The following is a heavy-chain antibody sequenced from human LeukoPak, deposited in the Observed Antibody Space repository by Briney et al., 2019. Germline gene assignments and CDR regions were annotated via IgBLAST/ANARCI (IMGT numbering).Heavy chain of an antibody. CDR2: ISSSGSTI. CDR1: GFTFSSYE. CDR3: AKDAQDIVVVPAAMYAYYYYYMDV. V-gene: IGHV3-48*03. J-gene: IGHJ6*03. D-gene: IGHD2-2*01. Sequence: GGSLRLSCAASGFTFSSYEMNWVRQAPGKGLEGALYISSSGSTIYYADSVKGRFTISRDNAKNSLYLQMNSLRAEDTAVYYCAKDAQDIVVVPAAMYAYYYYYMDVWGKGTTVTISS.